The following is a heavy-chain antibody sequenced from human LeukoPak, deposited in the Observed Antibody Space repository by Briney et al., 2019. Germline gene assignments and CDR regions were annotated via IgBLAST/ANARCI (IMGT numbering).Heavy chain of an antibody. J-gene: IGHJ4*02. CDR2: INSDGSST. Sequence: PGGSLRLSCAASGFTFSSYWMHWVRQAPGKGLVWVSRINSDGSSTSYADSVKGRFTISRDNAKNTLYLQMNSLRAEDTAVYYCAKHYGDYRSFDYWGQGTLVTVSS. CDR3: AKHYGDYRSFDY. CDR1: GFTFSSYW. V-gene: IGHV3-74*01. D-gene: IGHD4-17*01.